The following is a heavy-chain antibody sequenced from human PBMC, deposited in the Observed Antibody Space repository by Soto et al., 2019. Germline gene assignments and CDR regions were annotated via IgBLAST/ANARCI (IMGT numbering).Heavy chain of an antibody. CDR2: ISSSGSTI. V-gene: IGHV3-48*03. CDR3: AGPVGGSSSWFDP. Sequence: EVQLVESGGGLVQPGGSLRLSCAASGFTFSSYEMNWVRQAPGKGLEWVSYISSSGSTIYYADSVKGRFTIYRDNAKNTLYLQMNSLRAEDTAVYYCAGPVGGSSSWFDPWGQGTLVTVSS. D-gene: IGHD6-6*01. CDR1: GFTFSSYE. J-gene: IGHJ5*02.